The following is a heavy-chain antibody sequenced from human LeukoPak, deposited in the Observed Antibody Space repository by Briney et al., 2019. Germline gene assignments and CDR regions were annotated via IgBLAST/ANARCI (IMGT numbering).Heavy chain of an antibody. V-gene: IGHV4-31*03. CDR1: GRSITRGGYY. CDR3: ARVPMGASNYYYMDV. D-gene: IGHD1-26*01. CDR2: IYHSGST. Sequence: PSETLSLTCTLSGRSITRGGYYWSWIRQHPGEGLEWIGHIYHSGSTYYNPSFKSRVTISVDTSKNQFSLNLTSVSAADTAVYYCARVPMGASNYYYMDVWGKGTTVTVSS. J-gene: IGHJ6*03.